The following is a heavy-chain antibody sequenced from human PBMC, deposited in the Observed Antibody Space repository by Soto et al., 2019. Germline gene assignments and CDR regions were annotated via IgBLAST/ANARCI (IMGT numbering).Heavy chain of an antibody. D-gene: IGHD3-22*01. J-gene: IGHJ4*02. V-gene: IGHV4-31*03. CDR1: GDSISSGGDY. CDR3: ARDSSYDSSGYLLDF. Sequence: SETLSLSCTVSGDSISSGGDYWSWIRQHPGKGLEWIGYIYYSGSTYYNPSLKSRVTISVDTSKNQFSLKLSSVTAADTAVYSCARDSSYDSSGYLLDFWGQGTRVTVSS. CDR2: IYYSGST.